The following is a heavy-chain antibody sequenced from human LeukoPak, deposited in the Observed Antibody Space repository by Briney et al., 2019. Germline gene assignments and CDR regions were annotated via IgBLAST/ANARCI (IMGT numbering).Heavy chain of an antibody. D-gene: IGHD3-10*01. Sequence: SETLSLTCAVYGGSFSGYYWSWIRQPPGKGLEWIGEINHSGSTNYNPSLKSRVTISVDTSKNQFSLKLSSVTAADTAVYYCARDPATNYYGSGSPDDAFDIWGQGTMVTVSS. V-gene: IGHV4-34*01. J-gene: IGHJ3*02. CDR1: GGSFSGYY. CDR2: INHSGST. CDR3: ARDPATNYYGSGSPDDAFDI.